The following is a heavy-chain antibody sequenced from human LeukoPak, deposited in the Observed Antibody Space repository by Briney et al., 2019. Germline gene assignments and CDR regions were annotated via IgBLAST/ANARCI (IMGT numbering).Heavy chain of an antibody. CDR3: ARNLRPDFDY. CDR2: TYYRSKWNH. Sequence: SQTLSVTCAISGDSAYSGSSARSWIRQSPSRGLEWLGRTYYRSKWNHDYAESVKRRITINPDTSKNEISLQLNSVTPEDTAVYYCARNLRPDFDYWGQGTLVTVSS. CDR1: GDSAYSGSSA. V-gene: IGHV6-1*01. J-gene: IGHJ4*02.